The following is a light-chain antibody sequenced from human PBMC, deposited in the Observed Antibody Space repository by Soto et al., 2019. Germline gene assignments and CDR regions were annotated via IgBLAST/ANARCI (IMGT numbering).Light chain of an antibody. CDR3: QQSYSAPYT. Sequence: DIQMTQSPSSLSASVGDRVTITCRASQSIYSSLNWYHQKPGKAPKLLIYAASNLQSGVKSRFSGRGSRTDFTLSISSLQPEDFATYYCQQSYSAPYTFGQGTKLEI. CDR2: AAS. CDR1: QSIYSS. V-gene: IGKV1-39*01. J-gene: IGKJ2*01.